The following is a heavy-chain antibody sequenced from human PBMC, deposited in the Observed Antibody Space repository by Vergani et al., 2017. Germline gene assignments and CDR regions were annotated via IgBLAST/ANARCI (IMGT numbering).Heavy chain of an antibody. D-gene: IGHD2-2*01. J-gene: IGHJ2*01. Sequence: QVQLVQSGAEVKKPGSSVKVSCKASGGTFSSYAISWVRQAPGQGLEWMGGIIPIFGTANYAQKFQGRVTITADESTSTAYMELSSLRSEDTAVYYCERRGDCSSTSCYGSSYWYFDLWGRGTLVTVSS. CDR1: GGTFSSYA. CDR2: IIPIFGTA. V-gene: IGHV1-69*12. CDR3: ERRGDCSSTSCYGSSYWYFDL.